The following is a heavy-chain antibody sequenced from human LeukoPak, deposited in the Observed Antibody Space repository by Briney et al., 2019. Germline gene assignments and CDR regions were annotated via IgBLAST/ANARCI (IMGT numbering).Heavy chain of an antibody. CDR1: GGSISSDY. V-gene: IGHV4-34*01. Sequence: ASETLSLTCTVSGGSISSDYWSWIRQPPGKGLEWIGEINHSGSTNYNPSLKSRVTISVDTSKNQFSLKLSSVTAADTAVYYCARNYYYYGMDVWGQGTTVTVSS. CDR3: ARNYYYYGMDV. J-gene: IGHJ6*02. CDR2: INHSGST.